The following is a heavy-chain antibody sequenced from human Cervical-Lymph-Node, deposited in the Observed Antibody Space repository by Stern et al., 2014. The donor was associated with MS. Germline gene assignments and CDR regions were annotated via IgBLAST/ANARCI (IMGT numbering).Heavy chain of an antibody. Sequence: QVTLKESGPTLVKPTQTLTLTCTFSVFSLTTRGVGVGWIRQPPGKALEWLALIYWNDDKRYSPSLKSRLTITKDTSRNQVVLTVTGMDPVDTATYYCAHTPAADRFEYWGQGALVTVSS. J-gene: IGHJ4*02. CDR2: IYWNDDK. V-gene: IGHV2-5*01. D-gene: IGHD6-13*01. CDR3: AHTPAADRFEY. CDR1: VFSLTTRGVG.